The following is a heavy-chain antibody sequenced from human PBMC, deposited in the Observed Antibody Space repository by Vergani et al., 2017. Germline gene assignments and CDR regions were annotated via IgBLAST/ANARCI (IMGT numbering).Heavy chain of an antibody. CDR2: ISGSGGST. V-gene: IGHV3-23*01. J-gene: IGHJ6*02. CDR3: AKDRDRYYYYYGMDV. Sequence: EVQLLESGGGLVQPGGSLRLSCAASGFTFSSYAMSWVRQAPGKGLEGVSAISGSGGSTYYADSVKGRFTISRDNSKNTLYLQMNRLRAEDTAVYYCAKDRDRYYYYYGMDVWGQGTTVTVSS. CDR1: GFTFSSYA.